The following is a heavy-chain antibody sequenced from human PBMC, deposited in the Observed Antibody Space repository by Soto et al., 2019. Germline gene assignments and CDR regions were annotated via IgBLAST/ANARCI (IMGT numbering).Heavy chain of an antibody. J-gene: IGHJ6*02. CDR3: ARGDTAMVGGYYYGMDV. CDR2: TYYRSKWYN. CDR1: GDSVSSNSAA. D-gene: IGHD5-18*01. V-gene: IGHV6-1*01. Sequence: SQTLSLTCAISGDSVSSNSAAWNWIRQSPSRGLEWLGRTYYRSKWYNDYAVSVKSRITINPDTSKNQFSLQLNSVTPEDTAVYYCARGDTAMVGGYYYGMDVWGQGTTVTVSS.